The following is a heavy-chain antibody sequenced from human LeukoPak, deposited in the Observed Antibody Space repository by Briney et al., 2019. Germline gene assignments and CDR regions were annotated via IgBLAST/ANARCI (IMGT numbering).Heavy chain of an antibody. CDR2: INHSGST. CDR3: AREGYYGSGSYTKTYNWFDP. J-gene: IGHJ5*02. V-gene: IGHV4-34*01. CDR1: GGSFSGYY. Sequence: PSETLSLTCAVYGGSFSGYYWSWIRQPPGKGLEWIGEINHSGSTNYNPSLKSRVTISVDTSKNQFSLKLSSVAAADTAVYYCAREGYYGSGSYTKTYNWFDPWGQGTLVTVSS. D-gene: IGHD3-10*01.